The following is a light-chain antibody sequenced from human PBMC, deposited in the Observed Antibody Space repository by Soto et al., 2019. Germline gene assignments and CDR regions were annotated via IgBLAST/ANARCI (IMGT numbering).Light chain of an antibody. Sequence: ITKTSRASQTIRSWLAWYQQKPGKAPKLLIYAASTLQSGVPSRFSCSGYRTAYALGIRCRHSGESATPIYEHPSSYAARTFGVGTRLEIK. V-gene: IGKV1-9*01. J-gene: IGKJ5*01. CDR1: QTIRSW. CDR2: AAS. CDR3: EHPSSYAART.